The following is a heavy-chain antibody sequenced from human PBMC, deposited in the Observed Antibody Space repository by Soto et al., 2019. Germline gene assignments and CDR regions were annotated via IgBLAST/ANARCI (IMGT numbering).Heavy chain of an antibody. CDR1: SGSISSSNW. D-gene: IGHD2-2*01. Sequence: SETLSLTCAVSSGSISSSNWWSWVRQPPGKGLEWIGEIYHSGSTNYNPSLKSRVTISVDKSKNQFSLKLSSVTAADTAEYYCAREVVPAASDYYYYMDVWGKGTTVTVSS. CDR3: AREVVPAASDYYYYMDV. CDR2: IYHSGST. J-gene: IGHJ6*03. V-gene: IGHV4-4*02.